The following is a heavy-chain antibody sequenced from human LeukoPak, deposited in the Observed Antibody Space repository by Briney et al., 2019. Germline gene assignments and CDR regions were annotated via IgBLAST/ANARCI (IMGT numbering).Heavy chain of an antibody. V-gene: IGHV3-7*01. Sequence: PGGSLRLSCAASQFIFSTFWMSWVRQAPGKGLEWVANIKQDGSEKYYVESVKGRFTISRDNAKNSLYLQMNSLRAEDTAVYYWARETNYFYSNYMDVWGKGTTVTVSS. CDR2: IKQDGSEK. CDR3: ARETNYFYSNYMDV. J-gene: IGHJ6*03. CDR1: QFIFSTFW.